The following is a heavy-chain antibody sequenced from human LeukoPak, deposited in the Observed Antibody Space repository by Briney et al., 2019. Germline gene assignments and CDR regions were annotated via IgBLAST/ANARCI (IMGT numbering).Heavy chain of an antibody. Sequence: PGGSLRLPCAASGFTFSNAWMSWVRQAPGKGLEWVGRIKSKTDGGTTDYAAPVKGRFTISRDDSKNTLYLQMNSLKTEDTAVYYCVRSLRQDAFDIWGQGTMVTVSS. D-gene: IGHD4-17*01. CDR2: IKSKTDGGTT. CDR3: VRSLRQDAFDI. V-gene: IGHV3-15*01. J-gene: IGHJ3*02. CDR1: GFTFSNAW.